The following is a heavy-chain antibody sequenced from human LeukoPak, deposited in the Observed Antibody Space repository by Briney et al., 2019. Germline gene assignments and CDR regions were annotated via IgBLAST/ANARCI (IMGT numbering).Heavy chain of an antibody. CDR2: IYHSGST. D-gene: IGHD2-2*01. CDR1: GYSISSGYY. V-gene: IGHV4-38-2*01. CDR3: ARHLYCSSTSCSFDY. J-gene: IGHJ4*02. Sequence: SETLSLTCAVSGYSISSGYYWGWIRQPPGKGLEWTGSIYHSGSTYYNPSLKRRVTISVDTSKNQFSLKLSSVTAADTAVYYCARHLYCSSTSCSFDYWGQGTLVTVSS.